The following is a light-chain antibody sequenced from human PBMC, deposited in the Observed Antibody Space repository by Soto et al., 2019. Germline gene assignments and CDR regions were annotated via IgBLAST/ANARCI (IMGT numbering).Light chain of an antibody. CDR1: SSDVGGYNY. CDR2: DVS. CDR3: SSYASSSTLYV. J-gene: IGLJ1*01. V-gene: IGLV2-14*01. Sequence: QSVLTRPASVSGSPGQSITISCTGTSSDVGGYNYVSWYQQHPGKAPRLMIYDVSNRPSGVSNRFSGYKSGNTASLTISGLQAEDEADYYCSSYASSSTLYVFGTGTKVTVL.